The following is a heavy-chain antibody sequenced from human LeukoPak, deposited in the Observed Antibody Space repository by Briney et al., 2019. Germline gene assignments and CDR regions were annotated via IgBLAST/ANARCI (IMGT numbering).Heavy chain of an antibody. J-gene: IGHJ4*02. CDR1: GFTFSSDS. CDR3: ARESGDGYLDY. CDR2: ISSSSSTI. V-gene: IGHV3-48*01. D-gene: IGHD3-10*01. Sequence: GGSLRLSCAPSGFTFSSDSMNSVRQAPGKGLEWGSYISSSSSTIYYADSVKGRFTISRDNAKNSLYLQMSSLRAEDTAVYYCARESGDGYLDYWGKGTLVTVSS.